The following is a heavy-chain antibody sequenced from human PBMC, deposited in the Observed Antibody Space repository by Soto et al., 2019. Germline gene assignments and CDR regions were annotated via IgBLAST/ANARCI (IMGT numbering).Heavy chain of an antibody. V-gene: IGHV3-15*07. CDR2: IKSNTDGGTT. D-gene: IGHD3-3*01. J-gene: IGHJ4*02. CDR3: TADRAAMPTITIAY. CDR1: GFTFSDAW. Sequence: GGSLRLSCAASGFTFSDAWMNWVRQAPGKGLEWVGRIKSNTDGGTTDYAAHGKGRFSISRDNSENKLYLEMNSLKTADTGVYSCTADRAAMPTITIAYWGQGSLVTVSS.